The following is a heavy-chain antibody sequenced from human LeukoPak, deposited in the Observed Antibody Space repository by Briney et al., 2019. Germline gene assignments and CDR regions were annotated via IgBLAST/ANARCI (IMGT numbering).Heavy chain of an antibody. CDR1: GYTFTSYG. V-gene: IGHV1-18*01. Sequence: ASVKVSCKASGYTFTSYGISWVRQAPGQGLEWMGWISAYNGNTNYAQKLQGRVTMTTDTSTRTAYMELRSLRSDDTAVYYCARIGCSSTSCPVDYWGQGTLVTVSS. J-gene: IGHJ4*02. D-gene: IGHD2-2*01. CDR2: ISAYNGNT. CDR3: ARIGCSSTSCPVDY.